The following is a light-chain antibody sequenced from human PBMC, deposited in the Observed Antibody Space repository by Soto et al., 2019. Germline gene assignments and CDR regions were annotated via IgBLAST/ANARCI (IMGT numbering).Light chain of an antibody. J-gene: IGKJ1*01. CDR1: QSISSW. CDR3: QQDSSHPRT. CDR2: KAS. V-gene: IGKV1-5*03. Sequence: DIQMTQSPSTLSASVGDRVTITCRASQSISSWLAWYQQIPGKAPKLLIYKASSLGSGVPLRFSGSGSGTEFTLTISSLQPDDFATYYYQQDSSHPRTFGQGNKV.